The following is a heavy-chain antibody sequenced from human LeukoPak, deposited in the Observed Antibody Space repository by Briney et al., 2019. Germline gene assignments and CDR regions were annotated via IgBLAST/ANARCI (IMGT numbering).Heavy chain of an antibody. Sequence: GGSLILSCAASLITFRNEWMSWVRQAPGKGLEWVGRIKSKSDGWTADYAAPVKSRFTISRDDSKNTLYLQMNSLKTEDTAVYYCSTELDYWGQGTLVTVSS. CDR2: IKSKSDGWTA. J-gene: IGHJ4*02. CDR1: LITFRNEW. CDR3: STELDY. V-gene: IGHV3-15*01.